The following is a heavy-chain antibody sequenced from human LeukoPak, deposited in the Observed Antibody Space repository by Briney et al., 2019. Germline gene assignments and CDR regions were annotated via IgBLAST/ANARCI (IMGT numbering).Heavy chain of an antibody. V-gene: IGHV4-61*02. CDR2: IYTSGST. CDR3: ARLRLHAFDI. J-gene: IGHJ3*02. Sequence: SQTLSLTCTVSGGSISSGSYYWSWIRQPAGKGLEWIGRIYTSGSTNYNPSLKSGVTISVDTSKNQFSLKLSSVTAADTAVYYCARLRLHAFDIWGQGTMVTVSS. CDR1: GGSISSGSYY.